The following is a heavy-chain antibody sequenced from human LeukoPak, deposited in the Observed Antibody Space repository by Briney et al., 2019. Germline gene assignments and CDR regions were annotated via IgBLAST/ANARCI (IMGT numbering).Heavy chain of an antibody. D-gene: IGHD3-10*01. CDR1: GFTFSRFP. V-gene: IGHV3-23*01. CDR3: ARGFGTGSPYFDY. CDR2: INDDAGGT. J-gene: IGHJ4*02. Sequence: GGSLRLSCAASGFTFSRFPMSWVRQAPGKGLEWVSTINDDAGGTYSADSVKGRFTISRDNSKNTVYLQMNSLRAEDTAVYYCARGFGTGSPYFDYTGQGTLVTVSS.